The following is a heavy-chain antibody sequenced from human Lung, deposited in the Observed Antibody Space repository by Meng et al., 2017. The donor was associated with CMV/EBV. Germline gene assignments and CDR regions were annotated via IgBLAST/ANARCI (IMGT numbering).Heavy chain of an antibody. J-gene: IGHJ6*02. CDR1: GFTFSSYS. V-gene: IGHV3-48*04. CDR3: ARDSAYYDFWSGYGMEV. Sequence: GESLKISCAASGFTFSSYSMNWVRQAPGKGLEWVSYISSISSTIYYADSVKGRFTISRDNAKNSLYLQMNSLRAEDTAVYYCARDSAYYDFWSGYGMEVWGQGXTVTVSS. CDR2: ISSISSTI. D-gene: IGHD3-3*01.